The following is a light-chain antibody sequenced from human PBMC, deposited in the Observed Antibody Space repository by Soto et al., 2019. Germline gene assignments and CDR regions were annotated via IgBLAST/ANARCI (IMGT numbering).Light chain of an antibody. V-gene: IGKV1-5*03. CDR3: QQYHRFSWT. Sequence: DIQMTQSPSTLSASVGDRVTITCRASQSISSWLAWYQQKPGKAPKLLIYKASSLESGVPSRFSGSGSGTVFTLTISRLQPDDFATYYCQQYHRFSWTFGQGTKVEIK. CDR1: QSISSW. J-gene: IGKJ1*01. CDR2: KAS.